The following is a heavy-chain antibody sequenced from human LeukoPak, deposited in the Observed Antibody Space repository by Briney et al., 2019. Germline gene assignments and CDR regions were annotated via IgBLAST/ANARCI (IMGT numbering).Heavy chain of an antibody. CDR3: AKGCGGECYSSFDY. J-gene: IGHJ4*02. CDR1: GFTFSSYA. Sequence: GGSLRLSCAASGFTFSSYAMSWVRQAPGKGLEWVSSIRGNGGNTYYADSVKGRFTISRDNSKNTLYLQMNSLRAEDTALYYCAKGCGGECYSSFDYWGQATLVTVSS. CDR2: IRGNGGNT. V-gene: IGHV3-23*01. D-gene: IGHD2-21*01.